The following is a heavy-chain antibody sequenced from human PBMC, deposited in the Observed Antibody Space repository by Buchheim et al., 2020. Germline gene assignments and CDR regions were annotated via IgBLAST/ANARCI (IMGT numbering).Heavy chain of an antibody. D-gene: IGHD3-10*01. CDR2: ISSSGSTI. V-gene: IGHV3-11*01. CDR1: GFTFSDYY. Sequence: QVQLVESGGGLVKPGGSLRLSCAASGFTFSDYYMSWIRQAPGKGLEWVSYISSSGSTIYYADSVKGRFTISRDNAKNSLYLQMNSLRAEDTAVYYCASPITMVQGVIIHIPYYGMDVWGQGTT. J-gene: IGHJ6*02. CDR3: ASPITMVQGVIIHIPYYGMDV.